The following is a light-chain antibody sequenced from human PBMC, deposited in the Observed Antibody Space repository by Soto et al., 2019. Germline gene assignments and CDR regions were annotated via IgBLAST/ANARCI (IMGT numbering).Light chain of an antibody. CDR1: QSVCSRC. V-gene: IGKV3-20*01. CDR2: GAS. CDR3: QHYGTTPWT. J-gene: IGKJ1*01. Sequence: ETVLTQSPATLSLSPGERVTLSCRASQSVCSRCLAWYQQKPGQSPRLLIYGASSRATGIPDRFSGSGSGTDFTLTISRLEPEDFAVYYCQHYGTTPWTFGQGTKVGIK.